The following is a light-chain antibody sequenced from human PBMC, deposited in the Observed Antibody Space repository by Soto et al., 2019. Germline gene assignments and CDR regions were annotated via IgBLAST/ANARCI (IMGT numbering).Light chain of an antibody. J-gene: IGKJ1*01. V-gene: IGKV3D-20*02. CDR1: QSISSSY. Sequence: EIVLPHSPGTLSLSPWERATLYCRASQSISSSYLAWYQQKPGQAPRLLIYGASTRATGIPDRFSGSGSGTDFTLTISRLESEDFAVYYCQQLTDWPPQWKFGQGTKVDIK. CDR2: GAS. CDR3: QQLTDWPPQWK.